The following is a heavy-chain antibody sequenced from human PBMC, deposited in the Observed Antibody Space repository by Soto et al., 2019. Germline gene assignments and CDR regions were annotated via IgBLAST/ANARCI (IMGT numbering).Heavy chain of an antibody. D-gene: IGHD3-10*01. CDR2: IFGSGETT. Sequence: MQSGGGLIQPGGSLRLACTASGFPFSTTDMSWVRQAPGKGLEWVATIFGSGETTYYADSVRGRLTVSRDNFQNTVYLQMNRLRADVTALYYCVKNSGWFNTWGQGALVIVSS. CDR3: VKNSGWFNT. J-gene: IGHJ5*02. CDR1: GFPFSTTD. V-gene: IGHV3-23*01.